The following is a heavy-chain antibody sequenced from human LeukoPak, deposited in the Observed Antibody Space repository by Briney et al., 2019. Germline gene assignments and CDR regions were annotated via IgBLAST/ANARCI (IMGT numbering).Heavy chain of an antibody. CDR2: INWNGGST. J-gene: IGHJ4*02. CDR3: ARGSYYYDSSGYPFDY. Sequence: GGSLRLSCAASGFTFDDYGMSWVRQAPGKGLKWVSGINWNGGSTGYADSVKGRFTISRDNAKNSLYLQMNSLRAEDTALYYCARGSYYYDSSGYPFDYWGQGTLVTVSS. D-gene: IGHD3-22*01. V-gene: IGHV3-20*04. CDR1: GFTFDDYG.